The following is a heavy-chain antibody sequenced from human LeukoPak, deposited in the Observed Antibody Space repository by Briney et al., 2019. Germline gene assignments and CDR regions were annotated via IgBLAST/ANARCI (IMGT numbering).Heavy chain of an antibody. V-gene: IGHV3-23*01. Sequence: GGSLRLSCAASGFTFSSYAMSWVRQAPGKGLEWVSAISGSGGSTYYADSVKGRLTISRDNSKNTLYLQMNSLRAEDTAVYYCATLGGSYYGFDYWGQGTLVTVSS. CDR2: ISGSGGST. J-gene: IGHJ4*02. D-gene: IGHD1-26*01. CDR3: ATLGGSYYGFDY. CDR1: GFTFSSYA.